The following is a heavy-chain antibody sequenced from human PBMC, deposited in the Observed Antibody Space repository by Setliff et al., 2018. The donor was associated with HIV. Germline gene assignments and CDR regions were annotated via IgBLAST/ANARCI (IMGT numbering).Heavy chain of an antibody. J-gene: IGHJ4*02. V-gene: IGHV4-34*01. CDR1: GGSFSGYY. D-gene: IGHD6-19*01. Sequence: SETLSLTCAVYGGSFSGYYWTWIRQPPGKGLEWIGEINHSGSTNYNPSLKSRVTISIDTFKNQFSLNTSSVAAADTAVYYCARGKQWLPHVYWGQGTLVTVSS. CDR3: ARGKQWLPHVY. CDR2: INHSGST.